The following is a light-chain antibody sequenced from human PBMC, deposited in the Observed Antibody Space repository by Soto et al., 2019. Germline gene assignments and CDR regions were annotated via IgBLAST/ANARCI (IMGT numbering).Light chain of an antibody. CDR1: QSLLHSNGYNY. Sequence: DIVMTQSPLSLPVTPGEPASISCRSSQSLLHSNGYNYLDWYLQKPGQSPQLLIYLGSNRASGVPDRFRGSGSGTDFTLKISRVEAEDVGVNYCMQALQTPRTFGPGTKVDIK. CDR3: MQALQTPRT. J-gene: IGKJ3*01. CDR2: LGS. V-gene: IGKV2-28*01.